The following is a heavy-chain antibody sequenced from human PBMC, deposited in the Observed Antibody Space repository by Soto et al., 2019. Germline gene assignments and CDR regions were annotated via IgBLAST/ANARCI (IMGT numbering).Heavy chain of an antibody. Sequence: QVQLVQSGAEVKKPGSSVKVSCKASGGTFSSYTISWVRQAPGQGLEWMGRIIPILGIANYAQKFQGRVTITADKSTSTAYMELSSLRSEDTAVYYCARSLYYYGSGRLSQTNWFDPWGQGTLVTVSS. CDR1: GGTFSSYT. J-gene: IGHJ5*02. D-gene: IGHD3-10*01. V-gene: IGHV1-69*02. CDR3: ARSLYYYGSGRLSQTNWFDP. CDR2: IIPILGIA.